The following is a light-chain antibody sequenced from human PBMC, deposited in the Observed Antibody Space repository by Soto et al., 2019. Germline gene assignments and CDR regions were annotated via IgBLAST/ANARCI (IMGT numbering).Light chain of an antibody. J-gene: IGKJ4*01. CDR2: GAS. V-gene: IGKV1D-12*01. CDR3: QQADSFPLT. Sequence: DTQMTQSPSSVSASIGDTVTITCRAIQDISNLLAWYQQKPGKAPKLRIYGASTLASGVPSRFSGRGSGTDFTLTISSLQPEDFATYFCQQADSFPLTVGGGTKVEIK. CDR1: QDISNL.